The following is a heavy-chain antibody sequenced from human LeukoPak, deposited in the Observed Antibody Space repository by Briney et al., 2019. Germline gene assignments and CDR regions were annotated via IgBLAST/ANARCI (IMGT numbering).Heavy chain of an antibody. CDR2: IRSDGSDK. V-gene: IGHV3-30*02. J-gene: IGHJ5*02. CDR3: ARDLGQYYDTSDNWFDP. Sequence: GGSLRLSCAASGFNFRDYGVHWVRRTPGKGLEWVAFIRSDGSDKYYADSVKGRFTISRDTSRNTLYLQMTSLRAEDTAVYYCARDLGQYYDTSDNWFDPWGQGTLVTVSS. D-gene: IGHD3-22*01. CDR1: GFNFRDYG.